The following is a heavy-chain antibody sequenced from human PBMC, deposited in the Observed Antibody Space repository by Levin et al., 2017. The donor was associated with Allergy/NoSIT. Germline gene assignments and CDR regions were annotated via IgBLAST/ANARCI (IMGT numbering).Heavy chain of an antibody. D-gene: IGHD3-3*01. V-gene: IGHV3-23*01. J-gene: IGHJ4*02. CDR1: GFTFSSYA. CDR2: ISGSGGST. CDR3: AKGDDFWSGSYYFDY. Sequence: GESLKISCAASGFTFSSYAMSWVRQAPGKGLEWVSAISGSGGSTYYADSVKGRFTISRDNSKNTLYLQMNSLRAEDTAVYYCAKGDDFWSGSYYFDYWGQGTLVTVSS.